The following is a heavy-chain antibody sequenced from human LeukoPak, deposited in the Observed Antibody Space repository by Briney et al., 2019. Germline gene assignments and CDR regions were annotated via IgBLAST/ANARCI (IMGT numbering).Heavy chain of an antibody. CDR3: ARFRGSSWYGSVDY. CDR1: GFTFSSYW. J-gene: IGHJ4*02. V-gene: IGHV3-7*01. D-gene: IGHD6-13*01. Sequence: GGSLRLSCAASGFTFSSYWMSWVRQAPGKGLEWVANIKQDGSEKYYVDSVKGRFTISRDNAKNSLYLQMNSLRAEDTAVYYCARFRGSSWYGSVDYWGKGTLVTVSS. CDR2: IKQDGSEK.